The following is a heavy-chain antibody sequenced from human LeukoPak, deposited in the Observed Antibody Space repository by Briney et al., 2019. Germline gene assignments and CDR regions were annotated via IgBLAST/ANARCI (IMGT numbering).Heavy chain of an antibody. V-gene: IGHV3-23*01. CDR3: AKDDAWLRFGE. CDR2: ISPSGDIT. CDR1: GFTFSNHG. J-gene: IGHJ4*02. Sequence: GGSLRLSCAASGFTFSNHGMNWVRQTPGKGLEWVSGISPSGDITYYADSVKGRFTISRDNSKNTLYLEVISLTAEDTAVYYCAKDDAWLRFGEWSQGTLVTVSS. D-gene: IGHD3-10*01.